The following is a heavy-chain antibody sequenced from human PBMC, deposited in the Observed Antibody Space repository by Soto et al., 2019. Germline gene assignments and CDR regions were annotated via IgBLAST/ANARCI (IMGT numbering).Heavy chain of an antibody. V-gene: IGHV5-10-1*01. CDR2: IDPSDSYT. CDR3: ARTTYYYDRSRPADAFQI. J-gene: IGHJ3*02. D-gene: IGHD3-22*01. CDR1: GYSFTSYW. Sequence: GESLKRSCKGSGYSFTSYWISWVRQMPGKGLEWMGRIDPSDSYTNYSPSFQGHVTISADKSISTAYLQWSSLKASDTAMYYCARTTYYYDRSRPADAFQIWGQAPIVTDSS.